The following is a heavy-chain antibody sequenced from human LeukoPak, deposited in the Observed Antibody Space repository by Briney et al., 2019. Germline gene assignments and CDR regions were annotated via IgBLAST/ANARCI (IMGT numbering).Heavy chain of an antibody. J-gene: IGHJ5*02. CDR3: ARDSAAAGQFSAWFDP. CDR2: INPNSGGT. V-gene: IGHV1-2*02. Sequence: GASVKVSCKASGYTFTGYYMHWVRQAPGQGLEWMGWINPNSGGTNYAQKFQGRVTITRDTSISTAYMELSRLRSDDTAVYYCARDSAAAGQFSAWFDPWGQGTLVTVSS. CDR1: GYTFTGYY. D-gene: IGHD6-13*01.